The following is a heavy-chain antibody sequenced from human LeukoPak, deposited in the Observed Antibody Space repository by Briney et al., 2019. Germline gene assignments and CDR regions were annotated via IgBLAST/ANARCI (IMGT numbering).Heavy chain of an antibody. Sequence: KASETLSLTCTVSGGSISSSTYYWGWIRQPPGKGLEWIGSILYSGSTYYNPSLKSRVTISVDTSKNQFSLKLSSVTAADTAVFYCARASHIYGDYADWGQGTLVTVSS. D-gene: IGHD4-17*01. J-gene: IGHJ4*02. V-gene: IGHV4-39*07. CDR3: ARASHIYGDYAD. CDR1: GGSISSSTYY. CDR2: ILYSGST.